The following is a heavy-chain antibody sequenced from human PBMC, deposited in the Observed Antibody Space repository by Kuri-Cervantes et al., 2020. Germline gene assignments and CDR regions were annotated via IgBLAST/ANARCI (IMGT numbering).Heavy chain of an antibody. CDR1: GYSFTGYY. J-gene: IGHJ6*02. V-gene: IGHV1-46*01. D-gene: IGHD5-18*01. CDR2: INPSGGST. CDR3: AREDTAMDYGTDV. Sequence: ASVKVSCKASGYSFTGYYMHWVRQAPGQGLEWMGIINPSGGSTSYAQKFQGRVTMTRDTSTSTVYMELSSLRSEDTAVYYCAREDTAMDYGTDVWGQGATVTVSS.